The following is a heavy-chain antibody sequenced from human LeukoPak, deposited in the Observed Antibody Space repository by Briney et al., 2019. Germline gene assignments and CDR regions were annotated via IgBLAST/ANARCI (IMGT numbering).Heavy chain of an antibody. Sequence: GGSLRLSCAASGNYWMHWVRQAPGKGLVWVSRINGDGSWTTYADSVKGRFTISKDNAKNTVYLQMNNLRAEDTAVYYCVSFYETYWGRGTLVTVSS. J-gene: IGHJ4*02. CDR1: GNYW. CDR2: INGDGSWT. D-gene: IGHD2-2*01. CDR3: VSFYETY. V-gene: IGHV3-74*01.